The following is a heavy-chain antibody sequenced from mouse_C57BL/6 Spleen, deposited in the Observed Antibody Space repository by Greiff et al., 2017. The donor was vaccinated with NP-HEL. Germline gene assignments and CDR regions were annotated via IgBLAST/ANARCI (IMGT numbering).Heavy chain of an antibody. V-gene: IGHV6-3*01. CDR1: GFTFSNYW. CDR2: IRLKSDNYAT. J-gene: IGHJ1*03. Sequence: EVMLVESGGGLVQPGGSMKLSCVASGFTFSNYWMNWVRQSPEKGLEWVAQIRLKSDNYATHYAESVKGRFTISRDDSKSSVYLQMNNLRAEDTGIYYCTGRGGTHWYFDVWGTGTTVTVSS. D-gene: IGHD4-1*01. CDR3: TGRGGTHWYFDV.